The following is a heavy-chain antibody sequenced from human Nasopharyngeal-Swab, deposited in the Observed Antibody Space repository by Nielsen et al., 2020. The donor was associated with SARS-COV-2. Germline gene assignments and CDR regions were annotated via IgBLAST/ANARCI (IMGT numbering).Heavy chain of an antibody. Sequence: WISQPPGKGLEWVGEIKHSGSTNNNASLKSRITITVDTSKNKFSLKLSYVTAADTAVYYCARKATQRRRGPSASPKSYNWFDPWGQRTLVTVSS. V-gene: IGHV4-34*01. CDR2: IKHSGST. J-gene: IGHJ5*02. D-gene: IGHD1-26*01. CDR3: ARKATQRRRGPSASPKSYNWFDP.